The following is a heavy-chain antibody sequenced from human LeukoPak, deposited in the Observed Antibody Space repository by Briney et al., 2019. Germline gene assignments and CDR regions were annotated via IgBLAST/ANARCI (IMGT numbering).Heavy chain of an antibody. V-gene: IGHV3-23*01. J-gene: IGHJ4*02. CDR2: ISGSGGST. CDR1: GFSFSSYA. CDR3: AKRELVLGSGRYFDY. D-gene: IGHD6-6*01. Sequence: GGSLRFSCAASGFSFSSYAMSWVRQAPGKRLEWVSAISGSGGSTYYADSVKGRFTISRDNSKNTLYLQMNSLRAEDTAVYYCAKRELVLGSGRYFDYWGQGTLVTVSS.